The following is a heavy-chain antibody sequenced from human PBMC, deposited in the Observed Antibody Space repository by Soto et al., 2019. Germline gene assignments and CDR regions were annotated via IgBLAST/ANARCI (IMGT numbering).Heavy chain of an antibody. CDR2: ISSSSSYI. Sequence: PGGSLRLSCAASGFTFSSYSMNWVRQAPGKGLEWVSSISSSSSYIYYADSVKGRFTISRDNAKNSLYLQMNSLRAEDTAVYYCAKMGKSGIVVVPAAIPFDYWGQGTLVTVSS. V-gene: IGHV3-21*01. J-gene: IGHJ4*02. CDR3: AKMGKSGIVVVPAAIPFDY. D-gene: IGHD2-2*01. CDR1: GFTFSSYS.